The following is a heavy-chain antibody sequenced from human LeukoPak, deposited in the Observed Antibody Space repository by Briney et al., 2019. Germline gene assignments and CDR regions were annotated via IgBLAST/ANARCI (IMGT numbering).Heavy chain of an antibody. Sequence: PGGSLRLSCAASGFSLSNFWMHWVRQAPGKGLMWVSQISPDGSQTFYADSVKGRFTISRDNAKNTLFLQMDSLRAEDTALYYCVRSLRSADFWGQGTLVTVSS. CDR2: ISPDGSQT. CDR1: GFSLSNFW. CDR3: VRSLRSADF. J-gene: IGHJ4*02. V-gene: IGHV3-74*01.